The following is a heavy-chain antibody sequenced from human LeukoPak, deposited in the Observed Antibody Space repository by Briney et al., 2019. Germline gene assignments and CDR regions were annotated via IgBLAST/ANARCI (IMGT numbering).Heavy chain of an antibody. Sequence: KPSETLSLTCTVSGGSISSYYWSWIRQPPGKGLEWIGYIYYSGSTNYNPSLKSRVTISVDTSKNQFSLKLSSVTAADTAVYYCANNRDVGSGWYFDLWGRGTLVTVSS. CDR1: GGSISSYY. J-gene: IGHJ2*01. D-gene: IGHD1-26*01. CDR3: ANNRDVGSGWYFDL. CDR2: IYYSGST. V-gene: IGHV4-59*08.